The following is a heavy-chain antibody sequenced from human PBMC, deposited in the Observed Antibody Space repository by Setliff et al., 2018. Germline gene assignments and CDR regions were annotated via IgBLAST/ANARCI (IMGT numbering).Heavy chain of an antibody. J-gene: IGHJ4*02. V-gene: IGHV4-61*02. CDR3: ARDNTMVGATDY. Sequence: PSETLSLTCTVSGGPISSGTYYWSWIRQPAGKGLEWIGRLHTSGSIDYNPSLKSRVTISVDTFKNQFSLRLRSVTAADTAVYFCARDNTMVGATDYWGLGTLVTVSS. D-gene: IGHD1-26*01. CDR1: GGPISSGTYY. CDR2: LHTSGSI.